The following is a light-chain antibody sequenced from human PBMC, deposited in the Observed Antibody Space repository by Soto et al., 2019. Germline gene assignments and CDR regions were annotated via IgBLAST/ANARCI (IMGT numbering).Light chain of an antibody. CDR2: GAS. Sequence: EIVLTQSPGILSLSPGERASLSCGASQSISSSFLAWYQQKPGQAPRLLIYGASSRATGIPDRFSGTGSETDFTLTISRLEPEDVAVYYCQQYGSSPWTFGQGTKVDIK. CDR1: QSISSSF. J-gene: IGKJ1*01. CDR3: QQYGSSPWT. V-gene: IGKV3-20*01.